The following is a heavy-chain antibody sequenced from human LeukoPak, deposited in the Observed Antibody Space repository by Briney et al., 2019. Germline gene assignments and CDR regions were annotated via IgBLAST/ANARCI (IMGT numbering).Heavy chain of an antibody. D-gene: IGHD3-10*01. CDR1: GGSISSSSYY. V-gene: IGHV4-39*07. J-gene: IGHJ4*02. CDR3: ARVPIMVRGVTDAFDN. CDR2: IYYSGST. Sequence: SEILSLTCTVSGGSISSSSYYWGWIRQPPGKGLVWIGSIYYSGSTYYNPSLKSRATISVDTSKNQFSLKLSSVTATVTAVYYCARVPIMVRGVTDAFDNWGQGTLVTVSS.